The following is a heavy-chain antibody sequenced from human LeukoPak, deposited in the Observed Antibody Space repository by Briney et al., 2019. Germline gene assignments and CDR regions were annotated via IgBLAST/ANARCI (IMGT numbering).Heavy chain of an antibody. CDR3: ARSWGGDYIVVVLAAMSRLPDY. V-gene: IGHV1-3*01. CDR1: GYTFTSYA. Sequence: ASVKVSCKASGYTFTSYAMHWVRQAPGQRLEWMGWINAGNGNTKYSQKFQGRVTITRDTSASTAYMELSSLRSEDTAVYYCARSWGGDYIVVVLAAMSRLPDYWGQGTLVTVSS. J-gene: IGHJ4*02. CDR2: INAGNGNT. D-gene: IGHD2-2*01.